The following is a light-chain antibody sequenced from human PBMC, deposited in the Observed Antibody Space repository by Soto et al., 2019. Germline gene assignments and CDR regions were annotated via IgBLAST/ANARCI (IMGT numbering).Light chain of an antibody. CDR2: DVR. J-gene: IGLJ3*02. Sequence: QSALTQPRSVSGAPGQSVTMSCTGTSSDVGGYNFVSWYQHHPGKAPKVMVYDVRPRPSGVPDRFSGSKSGNTAALTISGLQTEDEANYYCCSYAGSYTYWVFGGGTKLTVL. V-gene: IGLV2-11*01. CDR1: SSDVGGYNF. CDR3: CSYAGSYTYWV.